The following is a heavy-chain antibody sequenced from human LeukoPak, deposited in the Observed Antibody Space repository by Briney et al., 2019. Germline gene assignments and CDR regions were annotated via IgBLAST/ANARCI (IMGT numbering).Heavy chain of an antibody. D-gene: IGHD5-12*01. CDR2: LYHSGGT. V-gene: IGHV4-38-2*02. CDR3: ARILTSGYYYFDY. Sequence: SETLSLTCTVSGYSITSAYYWGWTRQPPGKGLEWIGSLYHSGGTYYSPSLKSRVTISVDTSKNQFSLNLSSVTAADTAVYYCARILTSGYYYFDYWGQGTLVTVSS. J-gene: IGHJ4*02. CDR1: GYSITSAYY.